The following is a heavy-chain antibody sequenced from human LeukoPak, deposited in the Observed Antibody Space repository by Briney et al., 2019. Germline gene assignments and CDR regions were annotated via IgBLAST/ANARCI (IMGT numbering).Heavy chain of an antibody. CDR1: GYTFTDYY. CDR3: ARGSGSRPPYYYYYMDV. CDR2: INPNSGVT. D-gene: IGHD1-26*01. Sequence: GASVKVSYKASGYTFTDYYILWVRQAPGHGLECMGWINPNSGVTNYVQKFQGRVTMTRDTSIITAYMELSRLRSDDTAVYYCARGSGSRPPYYYYYMDVWGKGTTVTVSS. J-gene: IGHJ6*03. V-gene: IGHV1-2*02.